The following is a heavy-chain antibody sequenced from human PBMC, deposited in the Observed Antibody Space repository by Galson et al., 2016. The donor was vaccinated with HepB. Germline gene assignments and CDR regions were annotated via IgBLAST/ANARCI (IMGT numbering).Heavy chain of an antibody. CDR1: GFNSNRYA. CDR2: VSASSQNI. Sequence: SLRLSCAASGFNSNRYAMNWVRQAPGRGLEWISYVSASSQNIDYADSVRGRFTLSRDNSNNTLYLQMNSLRAEDTAVYYCARGLGYCSGRGCPLGYDAFDIWGPGTIVTVSS. V-gene: IGHV3-48*01. CDR3: ARGLGYCSGRGCPLGYDAFDI. J-gene: IGHJ3*02. D-gene: IGHD2-15*01.